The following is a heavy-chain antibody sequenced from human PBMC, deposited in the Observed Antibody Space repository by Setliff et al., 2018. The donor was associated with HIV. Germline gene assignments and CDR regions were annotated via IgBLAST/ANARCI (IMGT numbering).Heavy chain of an antibody. CDR1: GASISSGNYY. J-gene: IGHJ3*02. Sequence: SETLSLTCTVSGASISSGNYYWSWIRQPAGKGLEWIGRIYTSGSTNYNPSLKSRVTISLDTSKNQFSLKLSSVTAADTAVYFCARPRVGDDAFNIWSQGTLVTVSS. CDR2: IYTSGST. V-gene: IGHV4-61*02. CDR3: ARPRVGDDAFNI.